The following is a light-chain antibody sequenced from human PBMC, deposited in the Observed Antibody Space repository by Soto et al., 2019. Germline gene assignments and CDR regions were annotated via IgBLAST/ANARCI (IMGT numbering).Light chain of an antibody. CDR2: QVS. CDR3: SSLTSTDTYV. CDR1: SSDVGGYHY. Sequence: QSVLTQPASVSGSPGQSMTISCTGSSSDVGGYHYVSWYQQHPGKAPKLIIYQVSHRPSGVSDRFSGSKSGNTASLTISGLQGEDEANYYCSSLTSTDTYVFGTGTKVTVL. V-gene: IGLV2-14*03. J-gene: IGLJ1*01.